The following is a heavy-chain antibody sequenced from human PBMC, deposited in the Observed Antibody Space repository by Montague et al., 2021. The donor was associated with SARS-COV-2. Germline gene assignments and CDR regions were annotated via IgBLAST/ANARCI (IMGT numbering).Heavy chain of an antibody. CDR3: ARTSDPSNFDSTGYYGAFGV. CDR2: MSYSGSA. D-gene: IGHD3-22*01. J-gene: IGHJ3*01. V-gene: IGHV4-59*01. Sequence: SESLSLVCTVSGATISSDYWSWIRQSPGKGLEWIGYMSYSGSATYNPSLESRVAISRDTSKNQFSLTLIPATAADTAIYNCARTSDPSNFDSTGYYGAFGVWGQGTTVIVSS. CDR1: GATISSDY.